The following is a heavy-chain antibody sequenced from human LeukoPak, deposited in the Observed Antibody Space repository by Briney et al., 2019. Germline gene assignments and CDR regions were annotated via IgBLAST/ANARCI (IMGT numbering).Heavy chain of an antibody. V-gene: IGHV4-34*01. CDR3: ARARDLYSGYESVFDY. D-gene: IGHD5-12*01. CDR2: INHSGST. J-gene: IGHJ4*02. Sequence: SETLSLTCAVYGGSFSGYYWSWIRQPPGKGLEWIGEINHSGSTNYNPSLKSRVTISVDTSKNQFSLKLSSVTAADTAVYYCARARDLYSGYESVFDYWGQGTLVTVSS. CDR1: GGSFSGYY.